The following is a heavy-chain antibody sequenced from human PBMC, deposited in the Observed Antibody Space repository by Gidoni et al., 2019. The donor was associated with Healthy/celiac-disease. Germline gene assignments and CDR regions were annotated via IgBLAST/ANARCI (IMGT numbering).Heavy chain of an antibody. D-gene: IGHD4-17*01. J-gene: IGHJ6*02. CDR3: AMDYGGPNADYYYGMDV. V-gene: IGHV4-39*01. Sequence: QLQLQESGPGLVKPSATLSLPCTVSGGSISSSRYYWGWIRQPPGKGLEWIGSIYYSGSTYYNPSLKSRVTISVDTSKNQFSLKLSSVTAADTAVYYCAMDYGGPNADYYYGMDVWGQGTTVTVSS. CDR2: IYYSGST. CDR1: GGSISSSRYY.